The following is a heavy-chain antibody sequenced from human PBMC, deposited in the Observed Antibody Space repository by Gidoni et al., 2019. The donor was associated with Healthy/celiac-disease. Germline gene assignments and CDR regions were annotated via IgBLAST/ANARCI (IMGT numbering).Heavy chain of an antibody. CDR2: INHRGST. V-gene: IGHV4-34*01. CDR3: ARGTPRYGGYMNRPRLERFDY. Sequence: QVQLQQWGAGLLKPSETLSLTCAVYGGSFSGYYWSWIRQPPGKGLEWIGEINHRGSTNYNPSLKSRVTISVDTSKNQFSLKLSSVTAADTAVYYCARGTPRYGGYMNRPRLERFDYWGQGTLVTVSS. CDR1: GGSFSGYY. J-gene: IGHJ4*02. D-gene: IGHD5-12*01.